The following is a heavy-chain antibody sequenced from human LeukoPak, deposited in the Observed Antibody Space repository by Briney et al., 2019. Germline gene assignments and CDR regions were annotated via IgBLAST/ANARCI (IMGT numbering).Heavy chain of an antibody. CDR2: ISSSSSYI. CDR3: ARDPPLLSIAAALLKDAFDI. CDR1: GFTFSSYS. V-gene: IGHV3-21*01. Sequence: PGGSLRLSCAASGFTFSSYSMNWVRQAPGKGLEWVSSISSSSSYIYYADSVKGRFTISRDNAKNSLYLQMNSLRAEDTAVYYCARDPPLLSIAAALLKDAFDIWGQGTMVTVSS. J-gene: IGHJ3*02. D-gene: IGHD6-13*01.